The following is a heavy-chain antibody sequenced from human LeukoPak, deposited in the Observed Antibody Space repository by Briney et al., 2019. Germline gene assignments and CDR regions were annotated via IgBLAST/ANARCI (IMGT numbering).Heavy chain of an antibody. CDR3: VRVHGGGY. V-gene: IGHV3-53*01. CDR2: LHRDGSV. J-gene: IGHJ4*02. D-gene: IGHD3-16*01. Sequence: GGSLRLSCAASGFTVSDNNMIWVRQAPGKGLEWVSTLHRDGSVRYADSVNGRFTISRDDSKNTLSLQMSSLRDEDTAVYYGVRVHGGGYWGQGTLVTVSS. CDR1: GFTVSDNN.